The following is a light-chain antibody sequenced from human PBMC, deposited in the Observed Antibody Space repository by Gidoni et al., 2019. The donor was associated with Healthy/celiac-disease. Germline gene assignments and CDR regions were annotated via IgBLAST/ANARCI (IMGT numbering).Light chain of an antibody. CDR2: AAS. Sequence: AIRMTQSPSSFAASTGDRVTITCLASQGISSYLAWYKQKPGKAPKLLIYAASTLQSGVPSRFSGSGSGTDFTLTISCLQSEDFATYYCQQYYSYPLTCGGGTKVEIK. CDR3: QQYYSYPLT. V-gene: IGKV1-8*01. CDR1: QGISSY. J-gene: IGKJ4*01.